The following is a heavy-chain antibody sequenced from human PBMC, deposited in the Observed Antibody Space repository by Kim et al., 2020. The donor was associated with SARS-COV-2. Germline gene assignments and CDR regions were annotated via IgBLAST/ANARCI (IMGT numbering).Heavy chain of an antibody. J-gene: IGHJ3*02. D-gene: IGHD1-26*01. CDR2: IDPSDSYT. V-gene: IGHV5-10-1*01. CDR1: GYSFTSYW. CDR3: ATELPEGVGAPDFPNAFDI. Sequence: GESLKISCKGSGYSFTSYWISWVRQMPGKGLEWMGRIDPSDSYTNYSPSFQGHVTISANKSISTAYLQWSSLKASDTAMYYCATELPEGVGAPDFPNAFDIWGQGTMVTVSS.